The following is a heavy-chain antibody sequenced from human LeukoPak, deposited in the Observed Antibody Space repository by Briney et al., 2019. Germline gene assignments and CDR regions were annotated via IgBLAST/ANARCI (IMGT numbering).Heavy chain of an antibody. D-gene: IGHD3-22*01. CDR3: ARPITMIVVASHAFDI. Sequence: PGGSLRLSCAASGFTFSSYSMNWVRQAPGKGLEWVSSISSSSSYIYYADSVKGRFTISRDNAKNSLYLQMNSLRAEDTAVYYCARPITMIVVASHAFDIWGQGTMVTVSS. V-gene: IGHV3-21*01. J-gene: IGHJ3*02. CDR1: GFTFSSYS. CDR2: ISSSSSYI.